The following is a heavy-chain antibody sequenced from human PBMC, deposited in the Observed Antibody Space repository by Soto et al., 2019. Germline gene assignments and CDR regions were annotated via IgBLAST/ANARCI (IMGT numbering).Heavy chain of an antibody. V-gene: IGHV3-33*01. D-gene: IGHD3-10*01. CDR1: GFTFSSYG. J-gene: IGHJ4*02. CDR3: ARDSYYYSSGSKILAYYFDY. Sequence: QVQLVESGGGVVQPGRSLRLSCAASGFTFSSYGMHWVRQAPGKGLEWVAVIWYDGSNKYYADSVKGRFTISRDNSKNTLYLQMNSLRAEDRAVYYCARDSYYYSSGSKILAYYFDYWGQGTLVTVSS. CDR2: IWYDGSNK.